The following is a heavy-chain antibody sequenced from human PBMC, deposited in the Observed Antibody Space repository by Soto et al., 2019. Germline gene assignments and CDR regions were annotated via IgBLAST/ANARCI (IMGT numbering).Heavy chain of an antibody. D-gene: IGHD1-26*01. Sequence: GGSLRLSCEASGFALDTYAMHWVRQAPGKGLEWVATIKYDGSEKHYADSVKGQFTISRDNAENSLFLEMNSLGAEDTAVYICARGERSGNHYTNWFDPWGQGTLVTVSS. CDR2: IKYDGSEK. J-gene: IGHJ5*02. CDR3: ARGERSGNHYTNWFDP. V-gene: IGHV3-7*01. CDR1: GFALDTYA.